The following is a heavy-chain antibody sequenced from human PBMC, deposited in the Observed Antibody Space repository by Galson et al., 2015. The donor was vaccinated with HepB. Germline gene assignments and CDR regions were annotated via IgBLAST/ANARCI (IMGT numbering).Heavy chain of an antibody. V-gene: IGHV2-70*01. CDR3: ARCSFTSSNAFDI. J-gene: IGHJ3*02. CDR2: IDWDDDK. D-gene: IGHD2-2*01. Sequence: PALVKPTQTLTLTCTFSGFSLSTSGMCVSWIRQPPGKALEWLALIDWDDDKYYSTSLKTRLTISKDTSKKQVVLTMTNMDPMDTATYYCARCSFTSSNAFDIWGQGTMVTVSS. CDR1: GFSLSTSGMC.